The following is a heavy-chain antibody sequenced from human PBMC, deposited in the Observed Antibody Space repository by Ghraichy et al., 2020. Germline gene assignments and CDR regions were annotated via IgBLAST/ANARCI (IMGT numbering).Heavy chain of an antibody. J-gene: IGHJ5*02. CDR1: GGSISSYY. CDR2: IYYSGST. V-gene: IGHV4-59*01. D-gene: IGHD3-22*01. Sequence: SETLSLTCTVSGGSISSYYWSWIRQPPGKGLEWIGDIYYSGSTNYNPSLKSRVTISVDTSKNQFSLKLSSVTAADTAVYYCARCRPRGYCGWFDPWGQGTLVTVSS. CDR3: ARCRPRGYCGWFDP.